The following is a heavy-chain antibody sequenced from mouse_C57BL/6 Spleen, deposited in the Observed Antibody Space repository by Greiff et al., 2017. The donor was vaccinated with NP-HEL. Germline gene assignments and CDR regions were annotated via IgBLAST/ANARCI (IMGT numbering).Heavy chain of an antibody. D-gene: IGHD3-2*02. CDR1: GYTFTDYY. V-gene: IGHV1-26*01. J-gene: IGHJ3*01. CDR2: INPNNGGT. Sequence: EVQLQQSGPELVKPGASVKISCKASGYTFTDYYMNWVKQSHGKSLEWIGDINPNNGGTSYNQKFKGKATLTVDKSSSTAYMELRSLTSEDSAVYYCASGRRQRRPDWFAYWGQGTLGTVSA. CDR3: ASGRRQRRPDWFAY.